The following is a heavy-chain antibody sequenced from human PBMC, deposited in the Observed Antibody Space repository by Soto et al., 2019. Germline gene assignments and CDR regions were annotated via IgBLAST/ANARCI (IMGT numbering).Heavy chain of an antibody. CDR3: ARVNYCSSTSCYNTRPYYFDY. J-gene: IGHJ4*02. Sequence: VEYLKISCKGSGYSFTSYWIGWVRQIPWKGLEWMGIIYPFDSDTRYSPSFQGQVTISADKSISTAYLQWSSLKASDTAMYYCARVNYCSSTSCYNTRPYYFDYWGQGTLITGS. D-gene: IGHD2-2*01. CDR1: GYSFTSYW. CDR2: IYPFDSDT. V-gene: IGHV5-51*01.